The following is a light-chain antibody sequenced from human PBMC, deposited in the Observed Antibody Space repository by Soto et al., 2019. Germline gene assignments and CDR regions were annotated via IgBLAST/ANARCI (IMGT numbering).Light chain of an antibody. Sequence: QSALTQPPSASGSPGQSVTISCTGTSSDVGGYNYVSWYQQHPGKAPKLMIHEVSKRPPGGPDRFAGSKSGNTASLTVSGLQAEDEADYYCSSYAGSNNLRVFGTGTKLTVL. J-gene: IGLJ1*01. CDR1: SSDVGGYNY. CDR3: SSYAGSNNLRV. V-gene: IGLV2-8*01. CDR2: EVS.